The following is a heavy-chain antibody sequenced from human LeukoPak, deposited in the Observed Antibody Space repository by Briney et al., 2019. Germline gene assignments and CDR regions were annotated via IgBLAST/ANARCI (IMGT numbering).Heavy chain of an antibody. J-gene: IGHJ4*02. CDR3: TIHRNFGELSPFDS. D-gene: IGHD3-10*01. CDR1: GFTFSSYS. Sequence: GGSLRLSCAASGFTFSSYSMGWVCQAPGKGLEWVSTFSGSGGTTYYADSVKGRFTVSRDNSKNTLYLQMNSLRAEDTAVYYCTIHRNFGELSPFDSWGQGTLVTVSS. V-gene: IGHV3-23*01. CDR2: FSGSGGTT.